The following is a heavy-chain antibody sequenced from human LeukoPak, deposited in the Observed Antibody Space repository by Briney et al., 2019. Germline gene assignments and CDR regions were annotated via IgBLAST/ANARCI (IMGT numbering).Heavy chain of an antibody. CDR2: MNPNSGNT. Sequence: ASVKVSCKASGYTFTSYDINWVRQATGQGLEWMGWMNPNSGNTGYVQKFQGRVTMTRNTSISTAYMELSSLRSEDTAVYYCARDTSSGWYGYYYYYGMDVWGQGTTVTVSS. V-gene: IGHV1-8*01. D-gene: IGHD6-19*01. CDR3: ARDTSSGWYGYYYYYGMDV. CDR1: GYTFTSYD. J-gene: IGHJ6*02.